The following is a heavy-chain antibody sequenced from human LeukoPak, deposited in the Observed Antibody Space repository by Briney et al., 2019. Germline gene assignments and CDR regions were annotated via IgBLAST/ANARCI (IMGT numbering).Heavy chain of an antibody. CDR1: GFAFSSYA. CDR2: ISSNGGST. CDR3: ARATSGSYYGAFDY. Sequence: GGSLRLSCAASGFAFSSYAMHWVRQAPGKGLEYVSAISSNGGSTYYANSVKGRFTISRDNSKNTLYLQMGSLRAEDMAVYYCARATSGSYYGAFDYWGQGTLVTVSS. J-gene: IGHJ4*02. V-gene: IGHV3-64*01. D-gene: IGHD1-26*01.